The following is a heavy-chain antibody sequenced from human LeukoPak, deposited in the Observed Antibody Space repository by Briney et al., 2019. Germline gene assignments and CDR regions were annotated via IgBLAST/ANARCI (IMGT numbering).Heavy chain of an antibody. CDR1: GFTFSSYS. J-gene: IGHJ4*02. CDR3: AKDKGVAGSSLPDY. CDR2: ISSSSSYI. D-gene: IGHD1-14*01. Sequence: GGSLRLSCAASGFTFSSYSMNWVRQAPGKGLEWVSSISSSSSYIYYADSVKGRFTISRDNAKNSLYLQMNSLRAEDTAFYYCAKDKGVAGSSLPDYWGRGTLVTVSS. V-gene: IGHV3-21*04.